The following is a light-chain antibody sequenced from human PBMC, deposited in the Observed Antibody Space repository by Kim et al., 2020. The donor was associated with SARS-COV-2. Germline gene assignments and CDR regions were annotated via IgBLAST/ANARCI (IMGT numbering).Light chain of an antibody. V-gene: IGKV1-5*03. CDR1: QSNRRW. CDR3: QQYDNY. J-gene: IGKJ2*01. CDR2: KAS. Sequence: SALSASVGARAIITCRASQSNRRWLAWYQQKPGKAPKLLISKASSVQSGVPSRCSGSGSGTEFTLTISSLQPDDFGTYYCQQYDNYFGQGTKLEI.